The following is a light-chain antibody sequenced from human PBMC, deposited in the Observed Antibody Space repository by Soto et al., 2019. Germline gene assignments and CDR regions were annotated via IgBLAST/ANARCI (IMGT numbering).Light chain of an antibody. CDR2: EDN. V-gene: IGLV6-57*04. CDR1: SGNIASNY. Sequence: LTQPHSVSESPGKTVTISCTRSSGNIASNYVQWYQQRPGSAPTTVIYEDNQRPSGVPDRFSGSIDSSSNSASLAISGLKTEYEADYYCQSYDSSHGVIFGGGTKLTVL. J-gene: IGLJ2*01. CDR3: QSYDSSHGVI.